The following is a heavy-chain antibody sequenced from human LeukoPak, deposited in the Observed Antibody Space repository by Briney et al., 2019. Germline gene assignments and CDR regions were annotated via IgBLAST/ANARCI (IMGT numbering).Heavy chain of an antibody. CDR3: AKEYTPSSPLGELAS. J-gene: IGHJ4*02. V-gene: IGHV3-30*02. D-gene: IGHD6-6*01. Sequence: GGSLRLSCAVSGFSLSSFAMHWIRQAPGKGLEWVALIRHDETNEYYAASVQGRFTISRDTSKKTLYLQMNRLRAEDTAVYYCAKEYTPSSPLGELASWGQGTLVTVSS. CDR1: GFSLSSFA. CDR2: IRHDETNE.